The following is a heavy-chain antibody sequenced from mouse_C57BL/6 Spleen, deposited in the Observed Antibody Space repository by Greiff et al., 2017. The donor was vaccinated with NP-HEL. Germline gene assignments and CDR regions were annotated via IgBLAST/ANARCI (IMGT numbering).Heavy chain of an antibody. J-gene: IGHJ2*01. CDR2: IYPGDGDT. CDR3: ARSLINYYGSGENFDY. V-gene: IGHV1-82*01. D-gene: IGHD1-1*01. Sequence: QVQLQQSGPELVKPGASVKISCKASGYAFSSSWMNWVKQRPGKGLEWIGRIYPGDGDTNYNGKFKGKATLTADKSSSTAYMQLSSLTSEDSAVXFCARSLINYYGSGENFDYWGQGTTLTVSS. CDR1: GYAFSSSW.